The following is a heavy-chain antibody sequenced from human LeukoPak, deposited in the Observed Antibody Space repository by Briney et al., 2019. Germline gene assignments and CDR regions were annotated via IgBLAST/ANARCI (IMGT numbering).Heavy chain of an antibody. CDR3: ARDLDYYGSGSYGPGTHFDY. CDR2: INHSGST. CDR1: GGSFSGYY. V-gene: IGHV4-34*01. Sequence: PSETLSLTCAVYGGSFSGYYWSWIRQPPGKGLEWIGEINHSGSTNYNPSLKSRVTISVDTSKNQFSLKLSSVTAADTAVYYCARDLDYYGSGSYGPGTHFDYWGQRTLVTVSS. D-gene: IGHD3-10*01. J-gene: IGHJ4*02.